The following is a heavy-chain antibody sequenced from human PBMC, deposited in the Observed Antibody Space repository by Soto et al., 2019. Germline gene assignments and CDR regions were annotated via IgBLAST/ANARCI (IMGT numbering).Heavy chain of an antibody. J-gene: IGHJ4*02. CDR1: GFTFDDFA. CDR3: AKETQANLGTGGFDY. CDR2: ISWNSDAI. Sequence: EVQLVESGGGLVQPGRSLRLSCAASGFTFDDFAIHWVRQPLGKGLEWVSGISWNSDAIAYADSVKGRFTISRDNAKNSLYLQMNSLRAEDTALYFCAKETQANLGTGGFDYWGRGTLVSVSS. D-gene: IGHD7-27*01. V-gene: IGHV3-9*01.